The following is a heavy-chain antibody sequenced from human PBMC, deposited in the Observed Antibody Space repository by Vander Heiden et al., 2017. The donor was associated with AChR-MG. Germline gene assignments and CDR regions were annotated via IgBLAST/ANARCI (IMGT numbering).Heavy chain of an antibody. V-gene: IGHV3-43*01. CDR2: ISWDGGST. D-gene: IGHD3-10*01. J-gene: IGHJ4*02. Sequence: EVQLVESGGVVVQPWGSLRLSCAASGFTFDDYTMHGVRQAPGKGLEWVSLISWDGGSTYYADSVKGRFTISRDNSKNSLYLQMNSLRTEDTALYYCAAAGAQNGYWGQGTLVTVSS. CDR3: AAAGAQNGY. CDR1: GFTFDDYT.